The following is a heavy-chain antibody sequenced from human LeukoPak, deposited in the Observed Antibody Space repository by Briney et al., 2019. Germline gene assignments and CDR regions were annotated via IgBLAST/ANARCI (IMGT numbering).Heavy chain of an antibody. CDR1: GGSISSSSYY. CDR3: AREGLDSSSYG. CDR2: IYYSGST. J-gene: IGHJ4*02. V-gene: IGHV4-39*07. Sequence: SETLSLTCTVSGGSISSSSYYWGWIRQPPGKGLEWIGSIYYSGSTYYNPSLKSRVTISVDTSKNQFSLRLSSVTAADTAVYYCAREGLDSSSYGWGQGTLVTVSS. D-gene: IGHD3-22*01.